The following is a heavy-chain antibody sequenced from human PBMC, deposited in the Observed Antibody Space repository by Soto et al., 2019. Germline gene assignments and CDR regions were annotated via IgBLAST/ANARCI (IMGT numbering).Heavy chain of an antibody. Sequence: LSLSCAPSGFTFSTYGMHWVRQAPGKGLEWVAVIWYDGSNQYYADSVKGRFTISRDNSKNMLYLQMNSLRAEDTAVYYCARDLGAFNYGSAYFDYWGQGTPVTVSS. CDR1: GFTFSTYG. D-gene: IGHD3-10*01. V-gene: IGHV3-33*01. J-gene: IGHJ4*02. CDR2: IWYDGSNQ. CDR3: ARDLGAFNYGSAYFDY.